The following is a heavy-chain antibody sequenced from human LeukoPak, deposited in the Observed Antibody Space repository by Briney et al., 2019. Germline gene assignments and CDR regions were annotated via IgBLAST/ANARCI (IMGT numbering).Heavy chain of an antibody. CDR1: GASISSYY. D-gene: IGHD2-15*01. J-gene: IGHJ5*02. CDR2: IYYSGST. V-gene: IGHV4-59*01. CDR3: ARGDIVVVVAATETGWFDP. Sequence: PSETLSLTCTVSGASISSYYWSWIRQSPGKGLEWIGYIYYSGSTNYNPSLKSRVTISVDTSKNQLSLKLSSVTAADTAVYYCARGDIVVVVAATETGWFDPWGQGTLVTVSS.